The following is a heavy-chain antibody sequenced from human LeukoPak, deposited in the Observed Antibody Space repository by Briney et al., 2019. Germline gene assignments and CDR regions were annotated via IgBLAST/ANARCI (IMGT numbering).Heavy chain of an antibody. CDR1: GFTFSSSN. Sequence: GGSLRLSCAASGFTFSSSNMNWVRQAPGEGLEWVSSISSANTYIYYADSLEGRFTISRDNAENSLYLQMNSLRAEDTAVYYCARDIGSHASGFDYWGQGTLVTVSS. CDR3: ARDIGSHASGFDY. CDR2: ISSANTYI. V-gene: IGHV3-21*01. D-gene: IGHD3-10*01. J-gene: IGHJ4*02.